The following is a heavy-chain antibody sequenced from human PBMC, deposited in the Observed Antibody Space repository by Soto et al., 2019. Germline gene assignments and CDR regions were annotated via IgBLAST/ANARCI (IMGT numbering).Heavy chain of an antibody. Sequence: SETLSLTCAVYGGSFSGYYWSWIRQPPGKGLEWIGEINHSGSTNYNPSLKSRVTISVDTSKNQFSLKLSSVTAADTAVYYCARQMVRGAAARPGDAFDIWGQGTMVTVSS. CDR3: ARQMVRGAAARPGDAFDI. J-gene: IGHJ3*02. CDR2: INHSGST. D-gene: IGHD6-6*01. V-gene: IGHV4-34*01. CDR1: GGSFSGYY.